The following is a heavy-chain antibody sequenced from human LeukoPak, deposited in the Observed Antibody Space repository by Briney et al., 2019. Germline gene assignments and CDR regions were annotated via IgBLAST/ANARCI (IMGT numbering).Heavy chain of an antibody. CDR3: AKCARGATPNCYFDY. Sequence: GGSLRLSCAASGFTFSSYWMSWVRQAPGKGLEWVANMRQDGGEIYYVDSVKGRFTISRDNAKNSLHLEMNSLRAEDTAVYYCAKCARGATPNCYFDYWGQGTLVTVSS. CDR1: GFTFSSYW. CDR2: MRQDGGEI. J-gene: IGHJ4*02. D-gene: IGHD1-26*01. V-gene: IGHV3-7*03.